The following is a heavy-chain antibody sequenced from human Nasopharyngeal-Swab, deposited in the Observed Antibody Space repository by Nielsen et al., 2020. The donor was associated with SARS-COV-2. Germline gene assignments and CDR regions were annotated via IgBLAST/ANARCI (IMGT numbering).Heavy chain of an antibody. Sequence: GESLKISCAASGFTFSNYGMHWVRQAPGKGLEWVAVIWYDVSNKYYADSVKGRFTISRDNSKNTLYLQMNSLRVEDTGVYYCARDFYGSGSSSFDYWGQGTLVTVSS. J-gene: IGHJ4*02. CDR2: IWYDVSNK. CDR1: GFTFSNYG. V-gene: IGHV3-33*01. CDR3: ARDFYGSGSSSFDY. D-gene: IGHD3-10*01.